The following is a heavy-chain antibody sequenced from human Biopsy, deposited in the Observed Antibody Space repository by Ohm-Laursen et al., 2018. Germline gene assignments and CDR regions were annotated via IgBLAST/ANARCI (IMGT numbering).Heavy chain of an antibody. CDR1: SHSFTGQY. CDR2: INPHSGTT. Sequence: SVSASCPASSHSFTGQYLHCVRQVPGEGLGWLGWINPHSGTTKFAQDFQGRVTMTRDTSITTAYMELRRLRSDDTSVYYRAKGQDLRGGGEYFQHWGQGTLVTVTS. D-gene: IGHD2-15*01. V-gene: IGHV1-2*02. J-gene: IGHJ1*01. CDR3: AKGQDLRGGGEYFQH.